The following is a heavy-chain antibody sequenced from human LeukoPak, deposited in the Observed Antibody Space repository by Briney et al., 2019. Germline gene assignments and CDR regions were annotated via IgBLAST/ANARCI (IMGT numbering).Heavy chain of an antibody. J-gene: IGHJ5*02. CDR2: IYSCGST. Sequence: SDPLSLMCTVSGRPLRRYYGRWIREPAGKALEWIGRIYSCGSTHYNPSLKSRVNMSVDTSKNQFSLKLSSVTAADTAVYYCARAGDYYDSSGYYHAGSDWFDPWGQGTQVTVSS. CDR3: ARAGDYYDSSGYYHAGSDWFDP. CDR1: GRPLRRYY. D-gene: IGHD3-22*01. V-gene: IGHV4-4*07.